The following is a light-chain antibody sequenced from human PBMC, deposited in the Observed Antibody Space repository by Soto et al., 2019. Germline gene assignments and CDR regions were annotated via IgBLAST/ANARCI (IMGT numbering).Light chain of an antibody. Sequence: EIVMTQSPVTLSVSPGEGVTLSCRASQSVYSNLAWYQQKPGQAPRLLIYDASARASEIPARFSGSGSGTDFTLTVSRLQSEDFADYYCQQYTNWPLTFGGGTRVEIK. V-gene: IGKV3-15*01. CDR3: QQYTNWPLT. CDR2: DAS. CDR1: QSVYSN. J-gene: IGKJ4*01.